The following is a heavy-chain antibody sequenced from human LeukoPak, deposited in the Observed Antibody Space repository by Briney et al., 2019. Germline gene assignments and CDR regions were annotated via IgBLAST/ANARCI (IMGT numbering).Heavy chain of an antibody. CDR3: ATLLRSQLVSVADY. D-gene: IGHD6-13*01. J-gene: IGHJ4*02. V-gene: IGHV3-11*03. CDR1: GLTFSDYY. CDR2: ISSSSIYT. Sequence: PGGSLRLSCAASGLTFSDYYMSWIRQAPGKGLEWISFISSSSIYTDYADSVKGRFTISRDNANDSLHLQMNSLRAEDTAVYYCATLLRSQLVSVADYWGQGTLVTVSS.